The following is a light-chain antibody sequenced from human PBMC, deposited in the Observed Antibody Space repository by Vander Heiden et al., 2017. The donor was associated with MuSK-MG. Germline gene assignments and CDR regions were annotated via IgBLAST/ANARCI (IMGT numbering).Light chain of an antibody. CDR3: QQSYSTPPT. V-gene: IGKV1-39*01. J-gene: IGKJ4*01. CDR2: AAS. Sequence: DNQMTPSPSSLSASVGDRVTIPCRASQSISSYLTWYQQKPGKAPKLLIYAASSLESGVPARFSGSGSGTDFTLTISSLQPEDFAAYYCQQSYSTPPTFGGGTKVEIK. CDR1: QSISSY.